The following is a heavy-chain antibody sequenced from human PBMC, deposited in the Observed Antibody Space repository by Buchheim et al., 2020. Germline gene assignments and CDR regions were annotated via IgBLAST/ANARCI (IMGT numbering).Heavy chain of an antibody. V-gene: IGHV1-46*01. CDR1: GYTFTSYY. CDR3: ARDWLAGTRIRRSQIQLWPFDY. CDR2: INPSGGST. J-gene: IGHJ4*02. Sequence: QVQLVQSGAEVKKPGASVKVSCKASGYTFTSYYMHWVRQAPGQGLEWMGIINPSGGSTSYAQKFQGRVTMTRDTSTSTVYMELSSLRSEDTAVYYCARDWLAGTRIRRSQIQLWPFDYWGQGTL. D-gene: IGHD5-18*01.